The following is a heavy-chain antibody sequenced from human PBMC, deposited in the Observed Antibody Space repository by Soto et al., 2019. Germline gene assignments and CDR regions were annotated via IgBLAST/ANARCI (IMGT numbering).Heavy chain of an antibody. CDR2: ISYDGSNK. CDR1: GFTFSSYA. CDR3: AKVSGRRPTTSFDY. J-gene: IGHJ4*02. Sequence: QVQLVESGGGVVQPGRSLRLSCAASGFTFSSYAMHWVRQAPGKGLEWVAVISYDGSNKYYADSVKGRFTISRDNSRNTLELQMNCLIAEDTAVYYCAKVSGRRPTTSFDYWGQGTLVTVSS. D-gene: IGHD1-1*01. V-gene: IGHV3-30-3*01.